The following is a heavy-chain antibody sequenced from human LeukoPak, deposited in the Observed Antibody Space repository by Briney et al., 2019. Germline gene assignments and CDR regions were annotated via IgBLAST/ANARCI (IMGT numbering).Heavy chain of an antibody. D-gene: IGHD4-17*01. CDR2: IKSKTDGGTT. Sequence: GGSLRLSCAASGFTFSNAWMSWVRQAPGKGLEWVGRIKSKTDGGTTDYAAPVKGRFTISRDDSKNTLYLQMNRLKAEDTAVYYCTTGLLETTVTTYYYYGMDVWGQGTTVTVSS. V-gene: IGHV3-15*01. J-gene: IGHJ6*02. CDR1: GFTFSNAW. CDR3: TTGLLETTVTTYYYYGMDV.